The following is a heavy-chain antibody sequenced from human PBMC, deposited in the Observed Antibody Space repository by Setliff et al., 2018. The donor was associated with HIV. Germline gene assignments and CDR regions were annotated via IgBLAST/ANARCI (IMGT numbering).Heavy chain of an antibody. CDR2: ISSSSSTI. CDR1: GFTFSSYS. D-gene: IGHD6-13*01. Sequence: GGSLRLSCAASGFTFSSYSMNWVRQAPGKGLEWVSYISSSSSTIYYADSVKGRFTISRDNAKNSLYLQMSSLRAEDTAVYYCARDYSSSWYGPFDYWGQGTLVTVSS. CDR3: ARDYSSSWYGPFDY. J-gene: IGHJ4*02. V-gene: IGHV3-48*01.